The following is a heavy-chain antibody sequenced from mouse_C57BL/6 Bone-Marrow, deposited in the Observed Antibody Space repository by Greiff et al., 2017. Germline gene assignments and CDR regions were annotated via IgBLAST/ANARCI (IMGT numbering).Heavy chain of an antibody. J-gene: IGHJ1*01. D-gene: IGHD2-2*01. CDR2: IHPNSGST. V-gene: IGHV1-64*01. CDR3: ARTGPSTMVTTCWYIDV. CDR1: GYTFTSYW. Sequence: QVQLQQSGAELVKPGASVKLSCKASGYTFTSYWMHWVKQRPGQGLEWIGMIHPNSGSTKYNEKFKSKATLTVDKSSSTAYMQLSSLTSEDSAVYYCARTGPSTMVTTCWYIDVWGAEATVTVST.